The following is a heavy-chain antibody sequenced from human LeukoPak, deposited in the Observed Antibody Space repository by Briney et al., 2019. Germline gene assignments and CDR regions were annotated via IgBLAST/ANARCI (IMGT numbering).Heavy chain of an antibody. D-gene: IGHD2-2*01. V-gene: IGHV3-30-3*01. J-gene: IGHJ4*02. Sequence: PGGSLRLSCAASGLTFSSYAMHWVRQAPGKGLEWVAVISYDGSNKYYADSVKGRFTISRDNSKNTLYLQMNSLRAEDTAVYYCARDLSSTSSWATVPDYWGQGTLVTVSS. CDR1: GLTFSSYA. CDR2: ISYDGSNK. CDR3: ARDLSSTSSWATVPDY.